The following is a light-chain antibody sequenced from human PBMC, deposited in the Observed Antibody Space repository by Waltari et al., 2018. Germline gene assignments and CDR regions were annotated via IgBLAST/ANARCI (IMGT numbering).Light chain of an antibody. V-gene: IGKV3-20*01. CDR2: DTS. CDR1: QSVRSNY. J-gene: IGKJ5*01. Sequence: EIVLTQSPGTLSLSPGERATLSCRASQSVRSNYLAWYQQKPGQAPSLLIYDTSNRATGIPDRFSGSGSGTDFTLIIGRLEPEDFALYYCQQYGNTPFTFGQGTRLDIK. CDR3: QQYGNTPFT.